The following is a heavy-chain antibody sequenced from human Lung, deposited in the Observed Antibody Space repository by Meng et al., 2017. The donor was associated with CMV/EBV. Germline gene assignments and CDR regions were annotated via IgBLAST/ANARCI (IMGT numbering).Heavy chain of an antibody. Sequence: ASVXVSXKASGYTFTGYYMHWVRQAPGQGLEWMGWINPNSGGTNYAQKFQGRVTMTRDTSISTAYMELSRLRSDDTAVYYCARGSIVVVPAAINDMDGWVTGHXVNGAS. CDR2: INPNSGGT. V-gene: IGHV1-2*02. CDR1: GYTFTGYY. D-gene: IGHD2-2*02. CDR3: ARGSIVVVPAAINDMDG. J-gene: IGHJ6*04.